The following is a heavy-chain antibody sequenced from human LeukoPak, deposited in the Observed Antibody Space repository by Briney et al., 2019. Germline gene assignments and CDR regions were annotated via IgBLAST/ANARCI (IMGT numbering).Heavy chain of an antibody. V-gene: IGHV4-59*01. CDR3: ARLGIAARSYFDY. D-gene: IGHD6-6*01. J-gene: IGHJ4*02. CDR1: GGSISSYY. Sequence: SETLSLTCTVSGGSISSYYWSWIRQPPGKGLEWMGYIYYSGSTNYNPSLKSRVTISVDTSKNQFSLKLSSVTAADTAVYYCARLGIAARSYFDYWGQGTLVTVSS. CDR2: IYYSGST.